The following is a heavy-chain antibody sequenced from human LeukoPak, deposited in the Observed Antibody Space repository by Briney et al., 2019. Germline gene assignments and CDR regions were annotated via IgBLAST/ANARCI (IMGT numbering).Heavy chain of an antibody. Sequence: HTGGSLRLSCAASGFTVSRDYMSWVRQAPGKGLEWVSVIYGGGTTHYADSVRGRFTISRDNSKNTLYLQMNSLRADDTAVYYCARAIQFGGYFDYWGQGTLVTVSS. CDR3: ARAIQFGGYFDY. V-gene: IGHV3-53*01. CDR2: IYGGGTT. D-gene: IGHD2-15*01. CDR1: GFTVSRDY. J-gene: IGHJ4*02.